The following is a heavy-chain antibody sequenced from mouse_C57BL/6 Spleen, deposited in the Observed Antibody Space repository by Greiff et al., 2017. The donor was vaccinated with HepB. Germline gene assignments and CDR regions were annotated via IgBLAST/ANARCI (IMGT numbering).Heavy chain of an antibody. CDR2: IDPSDSYT. CDR1: GYTFTSYW. J-gene: IGHJ1*03. V-gene: IGHV1-69*01. Sequence: VQLQQPGAELVMPGASVKLSCKASGYTFTSYWMHWVKQRPGQGLEWIGEIDPSDSYTNYNQKFQGKSTLTVDKSSITADMQLSSVTSEDSAVYYCARGNNRQGYFDVWGTGTTVTVSS. D-gene: IGHD1-3*01. CDR3: ARGNNRQGYFDV.